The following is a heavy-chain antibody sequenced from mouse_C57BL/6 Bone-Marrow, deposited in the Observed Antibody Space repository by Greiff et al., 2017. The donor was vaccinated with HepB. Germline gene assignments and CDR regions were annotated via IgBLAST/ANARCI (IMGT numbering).Heavy chain of an antibody. D-gene: IGHD2-2*01. CDR1: GYSINSGYY. Sequence: EVQLVESGPGLVKPSQSLSLTCSVTGYSINSGYYWNWIRQFPGNKLEWKGYISYDGSNNYNPSLKNRISITRDTSKNQFFLKLNSVTTEDTATYYCASDGYDGFAYWGQGTLVTVSA. J-gene: IGHJ3*01. CDR2: ISYDGSN. V-gene: IGHV3-6*01. CDR3: ASDGYDGFAY.